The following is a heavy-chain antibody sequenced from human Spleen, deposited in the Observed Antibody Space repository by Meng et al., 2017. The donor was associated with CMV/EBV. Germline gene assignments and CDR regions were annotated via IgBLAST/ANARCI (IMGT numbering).Heavy chain of an antibody. V-gene: IGHV3-48*04. J-gene: IGHJ4*02. CDR2: ISSSGLTI. CDR3: AREHDAVAHDF. CDR1: GFTFTPYS. Sequence: GESLKISCVASGFTFTPYSMNWVRQAPGKGLEWISYISSSGLTIHYADSVKGRFTISRDNAQNSLFLQINSLRVDDTAMYYCAREHDAVAHDFWGQGTLVTVSS. D-gene: IGHD6-19*01.